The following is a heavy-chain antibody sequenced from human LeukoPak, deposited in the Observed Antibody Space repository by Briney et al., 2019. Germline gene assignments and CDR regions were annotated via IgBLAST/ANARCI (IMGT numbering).Heavy chain of an antibody. CDR1: GGSISSGDYY. V-gene: IGHV4-30-4*08. CDR3: ARDQSIAAAGYDAFDI. Sequence: SETLSLTCTVSGGSISSGDYYWSWIRQPPGKGLEWIGYIYYSGSTYYNPSLKSRVTISVDTSKSQFSLKLSSVTAADTAVYYCARDQSIAAAGYDAFDIWGQGTMVTVSS. J-gene: IGHJ3*02. CDR2: IYYSGST. D-gene: IGHD6-13*01.